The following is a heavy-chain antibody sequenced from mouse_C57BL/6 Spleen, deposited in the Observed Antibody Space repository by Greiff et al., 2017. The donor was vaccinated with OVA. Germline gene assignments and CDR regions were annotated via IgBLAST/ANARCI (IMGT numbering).Heavy chain of an antibody. V-gene: IGHV1-53*01. D-gene: IGHD1-1*01. Sequence: QVQLKQPGTELVKPGASVKLSCKASGYTFTSYWMHWVKQRPGQGLEWIGNINPSNGGTNYNEKFKSKATLTVDKSSSTAYMQLSSLTSEDSAVYYCANYGSSSKASWFAYWGQGTLVTVSA. CDR3: ANYGSSSKASWFAY. J-gene: IGHJ3*01. CDR1: GYTFTSYW. CDR2: INPSNGGT.